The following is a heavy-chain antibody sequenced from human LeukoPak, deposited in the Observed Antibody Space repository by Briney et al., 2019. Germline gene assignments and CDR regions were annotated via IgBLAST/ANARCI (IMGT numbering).Heavy chain of an antibody. Sequence: GGSLRLSCAASGFTFSSYAMSWVRQAPGKGLEWVGRIKSKTDGGTTDYAAPVKGRFTISRDDSKNTLYLQMNSLKTEDTAVYYCATDPGEWEPIWGQGTMVTVSS. CDR3: ATDPGEWEPI. CDR2: IKSKTDGGTT. CDR1: GFTFSSYA. J-gene: IGHJ3*02. D-gene: IGHD1-26*01. V-gene: IGHV3-15*01.